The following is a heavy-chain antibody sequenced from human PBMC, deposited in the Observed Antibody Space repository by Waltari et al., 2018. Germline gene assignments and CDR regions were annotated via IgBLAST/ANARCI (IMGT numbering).Heavy chain of an antibody. V-gene: IGHV3-23*01. CDR3: AKEESPNDY. CDR1: GLTFSNSA. CDR2: INIRGTST. Sequence: EVQLLEFGGGLVQPGGSLSLSCACTGLTFSNSAMTWVRQAPGKGLEWVLSINIRGTSTFYADSVKGRFTISRDNSKNTLYLQMNSLRAEDTAIYYCAKEESPNDYWGQGTLVTVSS. J-gene: IGHJ4*02.